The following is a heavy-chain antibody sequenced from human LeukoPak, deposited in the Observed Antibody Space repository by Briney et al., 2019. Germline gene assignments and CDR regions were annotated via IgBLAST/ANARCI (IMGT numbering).Heavy chain of an antibody. V-gene: IGHV3-64D*06. D-gene: IGHD6-19*01. CDR1: GFTFSTYP. CDR3: VKPDLAVAGTGYFDS. CDR2: INNYGDST. J-gene: IGHJ4*02. Sequence: PGGSLRLSCSASGFTFSTYPMHWVRQAPGKGLEYVSAINNYGDSTYYADSVKGRFTISRDNSKNTLFLQMSSLRAEDTAVYSCVKPDLAVAGTGYFDSWGQGTLVTVSS.